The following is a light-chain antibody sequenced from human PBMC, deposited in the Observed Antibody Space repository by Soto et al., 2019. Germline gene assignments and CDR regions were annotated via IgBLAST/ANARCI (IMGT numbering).Light chain of an antibody. CDR2: DVS. CDR3: QQHSNWPRT. J-gene: IGKJ1*01. CDR1: QNISNY. Sequence: IELTQSPATLTLPPRQRASVSCRASQNISNYLIWYQQKPRQAPRLLIYDVSNRAAGIPARFSGSGSGTDFTLTISSLEPEDFAVYYCQQHSNWPRTFGQGTKVDIK. V-gene: IGKV3-11*01.